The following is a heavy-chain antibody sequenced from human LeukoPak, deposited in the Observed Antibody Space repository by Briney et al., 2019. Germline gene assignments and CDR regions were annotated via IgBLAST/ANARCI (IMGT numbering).Heavy chain of an antibody. J-gene: IGHJ6*02. Sequence: HSGGSLRLSCAASGFTFSSYGMNWVRQAPEKGLEWVSAITGSGGSTFFADSVKGRFTISRDNSKNTLYLQMNSLRAEDTAVYYCARLVGFVVVPAAKGGYYYGMDVWGQGTTVTVSS. CDR1: GFTFSSYG. D-gene: IGHD2-2*01. CDR3: ARLVGFVVVPAAKGGYYYGMDV. V-gene: IGHV3-23*01. CDR2: ITGSGGST.